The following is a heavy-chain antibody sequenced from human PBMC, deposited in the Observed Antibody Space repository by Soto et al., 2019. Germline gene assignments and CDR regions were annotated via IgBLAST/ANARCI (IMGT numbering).Heavy chain of an antibody. CDR1: GGSFSGYY. CDR2: INHSGST. J-gene: IGHJ4*02. Sequence: QVQLQQWGAGLLKPSETLSLTCAVYGGSFSGYYWTWIRQPPGTGLEWIGEINHSGSTNYNPSLKSRVTISVDTSKNQFSLKLTSVTAADTAVYYCARDKFTGRFDYWGQGTLVTVSS. V-gene: IGHV4-34*01. CDR3: ARDKFTGRFDY. D-gene: IGHD2-8*02.